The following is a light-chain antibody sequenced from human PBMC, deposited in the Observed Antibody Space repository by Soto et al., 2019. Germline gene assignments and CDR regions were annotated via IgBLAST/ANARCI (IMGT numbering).Light chain of an antibody. Sequence: EIVLTQSPGTLSLSPGERATLSCRASQSVSSSYLAWYQQKPGQAPRLLIYGASSRATGIPDRFSGSGSGTEFTLTISSLQSEDFAVYYCHQYNNWPPWTFGQGTKVDNK. CDR2: GAS. CDR1: QSVSSSY. CDR3: HQYNNWPPWT. V-gene: IGKV3-20*01. J-gene: IGKJ1*01.